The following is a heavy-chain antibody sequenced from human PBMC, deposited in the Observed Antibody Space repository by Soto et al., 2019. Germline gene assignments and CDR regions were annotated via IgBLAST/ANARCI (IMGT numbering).Heavy chain of an antibody. CDR1: GFTFSSYA. CDR2: ISSSGVST. D-gene: IGHD3-22*01. Sequence: EVQLLESGGDLIQPGGSLRLSCAASGFTFSSYAMSLVRQAPGKGLGWVSAISSSGVSTFYADSVKGRFTISRDKSRNTLYLQMNSLRAEDTAIYYCAKYQPMTQPRPYFDYWGQGTLVTVSS. CDR3: AKYQPMTQPRPYFDY. V-gene: IGHV3-23*01. J-gene: IGHJ4*02.